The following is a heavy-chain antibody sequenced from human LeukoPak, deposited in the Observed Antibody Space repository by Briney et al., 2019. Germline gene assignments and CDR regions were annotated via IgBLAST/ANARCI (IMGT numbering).Heavy chain of an antibody. CDR1: GGSFSGYY. CDR2: INHSGST. CDR3: AIGGGGPTDY. D-gene: IGHD2-15*01. Sequence: SETLSLTCAVYGGSFSGYYWSWIRQPPGXGLEWIGEINHSGSTNYNPSLKSRVTISVDTSKNQFSLKLSSVTAADTAVYYCAIGGGGPTDYWGQGTLVTVSS. V-gene: IGHV4-34*01. J-gene: IGHJ4*02.